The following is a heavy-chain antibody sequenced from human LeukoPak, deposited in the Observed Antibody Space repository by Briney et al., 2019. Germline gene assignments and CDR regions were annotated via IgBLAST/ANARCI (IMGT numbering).Heavy chain of an antibody. CDR2: INTNTGNP. Sequence: ASVKVSCKASGYTFTSYAMNWVRQAPGHGLEWLGWINTNTGNPTYAQGFTGRFVFSLDTSVSTTYLQISRLKAEDTAVYYCASGPSYSGSNEYFDSWGQGTLVTVSS. J-gene: IGHJ4*02. CDR1: GYTFTSYA. CDR3: ASGPSYSGSNEYFDS. D-gene: IGHD1-26*01. V-gene: IGHV7-4-1*02.